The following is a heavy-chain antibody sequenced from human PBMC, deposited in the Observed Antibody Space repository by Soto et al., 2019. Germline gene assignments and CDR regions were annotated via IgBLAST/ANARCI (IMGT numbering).Heavy chain of an antibody. V-gene: IGHV1-69*04. CDR1: GGSFSSYT. CDR3: AREGGGAVEDAPKNSNYFDP. J-gene: IGHJ5*02. CDR2: IIPLLHIT. Sequence: ASVKVSCTASGGSFSSYTISWVRQAPGQGLQWMGRIIPLLHITDYAQDFQGRVTISADTSTNTASMELSGLTSEDTAIYYCAREGGGAVEDAPKNSNYFDPWGQGTLVTVSS. D-gene: IGHD1-26*01.